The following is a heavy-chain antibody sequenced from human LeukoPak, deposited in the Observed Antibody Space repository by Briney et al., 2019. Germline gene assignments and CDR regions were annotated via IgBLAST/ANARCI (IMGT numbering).Heavy chain of an antibody. J-gene: IGHJ2*01. CDR2: IYYSGST. V-gene: IGHV4-31*03. Sequence: PSQTLSLTCTVSGGSISSGGYYWSWIRQHPGKGLEWIGYIYYSGSTYYNPSLKSRVTISVDTSKNQFSLKLSSVTAADTAVYYCARDRLGFDWYFDLWGRGTLVTASS. CDR1: GGSISSGGYY. CDR3: ARDRLGFDWYFDL. D-gene: IGHD3-10*01.